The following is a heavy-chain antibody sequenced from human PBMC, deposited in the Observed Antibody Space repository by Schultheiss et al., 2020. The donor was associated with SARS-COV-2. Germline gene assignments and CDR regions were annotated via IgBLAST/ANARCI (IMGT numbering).Heavy chain of an antibody. CDR1: GYTFTSYY. V-gene: IGHV1-2*02. CDR3: ARDDLIVVVPAAILGGYYGMDV. J-gene: IGHJ6*02. D-gene: IGHD2-2*02. Sequence: ASVKVSCKASGYTFTSYYMHWVRQAPGQGLEWMGWINPNSGGTNYAQKFQGRVTMTRDTSISTAYMELSRLRSDDTAVYYCARDDLIVVVPAAILGGYYGMDVWGQGTTVTVS. CDR2: INPNSGGT.